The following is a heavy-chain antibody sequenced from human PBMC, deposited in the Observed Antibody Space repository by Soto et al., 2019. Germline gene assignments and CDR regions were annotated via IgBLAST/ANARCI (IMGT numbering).Heavy chain of an antibody. CDR2: IYHSGSP. Sequence: QVQLQESGPGLVKPSGTLSLTCAVSSGSISSSNWWSWVRQPPGKGLEWIGAIYHSGSPNYNPSLTSRVTISADKAKNQFSLRLSSVTAADTAVYYCARVDLSGYRDVWGKGTTVAVSS. J-gene: IGHJ6*03. CDR1: SGSISSSNW. CDR3: ARVDLSGYRDV. D-gene: IGHD3-10*01. V-gene: IGHV4-4*02.